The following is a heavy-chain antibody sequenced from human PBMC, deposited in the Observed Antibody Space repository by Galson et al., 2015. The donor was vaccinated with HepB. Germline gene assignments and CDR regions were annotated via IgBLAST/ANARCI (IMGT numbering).Heavy chain of an antibody. V-gene: IGHV3-23*01. CDR1: GFTFSSYA. J-gene: IGHJ3*02. CDR3: AKPLIAAAAPGDDAFDI. D-gene: IGHD6-13*01. CDR2: ISGSGGST. Sequence: SLRLSCAASGFTFSSYAMSWVRQAPGKGLEWVSAISGSGGSTYYADSVKGRFTISRDNSKNTLYLQMNSLRAEDTAVYYCAKPLIAAAAPGDDAFDIWGQGTMVTVSS.